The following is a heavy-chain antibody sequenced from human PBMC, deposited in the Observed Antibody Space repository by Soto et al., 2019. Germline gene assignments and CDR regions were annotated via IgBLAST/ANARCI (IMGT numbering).Heavy chain of an antibody. J-gene: IGHJ6*02. CDR1: GGSLSSGGYD. D-gene: IGHD2-2*02. Sequence: TLSLPCTVSGGSLSSGGYDWSWIRQHPGKGLEWIGYIYYSGSTYYNPSLKSRVTISVDTSKNQFSLKLSSVTAPDTAVYYCARDLPYMDGMDVWGQGTTVTVSS. V-gene: IGHV4-31*03. CDR3: ARDLPYMDGMDV. CDR2: IYYSGST.